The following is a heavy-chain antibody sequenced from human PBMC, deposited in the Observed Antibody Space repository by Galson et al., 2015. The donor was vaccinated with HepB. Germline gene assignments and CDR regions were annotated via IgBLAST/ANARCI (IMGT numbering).Heavy chain of an antibody. Sequence: SLRLSCAASGFTFSSNAMSWVRQAPGKGLERVSVISGSGGSTYYADSVKGRFTISRDNSKNTLYVQMNSLRVEDTAVYYCAKEGGVAIPAYWGQGTLVTVSS. CDR1: GFTFSSNA. J-gene: IGHJ4*02. V-gene: IGHV3-23*01. CDR2: ISGSGGST. CDR3: AKEGGVAIPAY. D-gene: IGHD5-12*01.